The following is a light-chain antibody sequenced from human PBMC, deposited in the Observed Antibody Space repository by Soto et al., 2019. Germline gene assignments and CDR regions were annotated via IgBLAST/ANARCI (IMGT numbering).Light chain of an antibody. CDR2: DTS. Sequence: EIVLTQSPAALSLSPGERATLSCRASQTVGSYLAWFRQTPGQAPRLLIYDTSIRATGIPDRFSGSGSGTDFTLTISRLEPEDFAVYYCQQYGSSPETFGQGTKVDI. J-gene: IGKJ1*01. CDR3: QQYGSSPET. V-gene: IGKV3-20*01. CDR1: QTVGSY.